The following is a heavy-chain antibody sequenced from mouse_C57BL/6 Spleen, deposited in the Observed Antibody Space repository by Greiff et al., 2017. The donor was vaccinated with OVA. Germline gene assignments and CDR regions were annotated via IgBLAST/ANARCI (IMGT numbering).Heavy chain of an antibody. D-gene: IGHD4-1*01. J-gene: IGHJ2*01. Sequence: QVQLQQSGAELVKPGASVKMSCKASGYTFTSYWITWVKQRPGQGLEWIGDIYPGSGSTNYNEKFKSKATLTVDTSSSTAYMQLSSLTSEDSAVYYCARGNWDGGYFDYWGQGTTLTVSS. CDR2: IYPGSGST. CDR3: ARGNWDGGYFDY. V-gene: IGHV1-55*01. CDR1: GYTFTSYW.